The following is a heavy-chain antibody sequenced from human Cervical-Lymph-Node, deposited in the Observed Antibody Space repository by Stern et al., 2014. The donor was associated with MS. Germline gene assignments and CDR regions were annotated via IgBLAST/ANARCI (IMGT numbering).Heavy chain of an antibody. CDR1: NYTFANYG. CDR2: LSMYNGNT. J-gene: IGHJ6*02. D-gene: IGHD3-10*01. Sequence: QVQLVQSGAEVKKPGASVRVSCKASNYTFANYGITWVRQSPGQGLEWMAWLSMYNGNTNYAQRLQGRLTVTTDTSTSTAYMELRSLRSDDTAVYYCAASPAHYYGSGSPSYGMDAWGQGTTVTVSS. V-gene: IGHV1-18*01. CDR3: AASPAHYYGSGSPSYGMDA.